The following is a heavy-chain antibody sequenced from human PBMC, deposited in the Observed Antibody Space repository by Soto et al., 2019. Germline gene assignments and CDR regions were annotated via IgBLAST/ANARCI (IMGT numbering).Heavy chain of an antibody. D-gene: IGHD4-17*01. CDR2: IKSKTDGGTT. V-gene: IGHV3-15*07. CDR3: TTLGLYGRLDP. J-gene: IGHJ5*02. CDR1: GFTFSNAW. Sequence: EVQLVESGGGLVKPGGSLRLSCAASGFTFSNAWMNWVRQAPGKGLEWVGRIKSKTDGGTTDYAAPVKGRFTISREDSKNTLDLQMNSRKTEDTAGYYCTTLGLYGRLDPWGQGTLVTVSS.